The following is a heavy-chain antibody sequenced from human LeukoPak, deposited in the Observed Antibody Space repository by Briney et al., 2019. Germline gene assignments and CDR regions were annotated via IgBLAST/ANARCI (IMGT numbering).Heavy chain of an antibody. V-gene: IGHV3-30*02. D-gene: IGHD2-21*01. J-gene: IGHJ4*02. CDR1: GVTFSSYG. Sequence: GGSLRLSCAASGVTFSSYGMHWVRQAPGKGLERVAFIRYDGSKKYYADSVKGRFTISRDNSKNTLYLQMNSLRAEDTAVYYCGKSAILWDGYWGQGTLVTVSS. CDR2: IRYDGSKK. CDR3: GKSAILWDGY.